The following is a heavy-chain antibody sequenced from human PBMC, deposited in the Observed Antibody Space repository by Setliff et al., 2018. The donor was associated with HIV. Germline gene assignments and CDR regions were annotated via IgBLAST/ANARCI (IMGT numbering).Heavy chain of an antibody. V-gene: IGHV4-38-2*02. J-gene: IGHJ6*03. CDR2: IYHSEST. CDR3: ARDPHIVATDGYMDV. D-gene: IGHD5-12*01. Sequence: SETLSLTCAVSGYSFSSGYYWGWIRQPPGKGLEWIGSIYHSESTYYNPSLKSRVTISVDTSKNQFSLKLSSVTAADTAVYYCARDPHIVATDGYMDVWGKGTTVTVSS. CDR1: GYSFSSGYY.